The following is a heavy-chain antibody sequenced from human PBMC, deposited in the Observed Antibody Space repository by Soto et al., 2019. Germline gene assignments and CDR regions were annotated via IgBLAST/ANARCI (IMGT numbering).Heavy chain of an antibody. D-gene: IGHD3-10*01. CDR2: INHSGST. Sequence: PSETLSLTCAVYGGSFSGYYWSWIRQPPGKGLEWIGEINHSGSTNYNPSLKSRVTISVDTSKNQFSLKLSSVTAADTAVYYCARERGFLLWFGDLEPFDYWGQGTLVPVSS. V-gene: IGHV4-34*01. CDR3: ARERGFLLWFGDLEPFDY. J-gene: IGHJ4*02. CDR1: GGSFSGYY.